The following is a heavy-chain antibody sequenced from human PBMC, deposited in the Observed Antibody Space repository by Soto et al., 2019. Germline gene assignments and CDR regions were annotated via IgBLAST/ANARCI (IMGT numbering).Heavy chain of an antibody. CDR3: ARDSSGYPGI. D-gene: IGHD3-22*01. V-gene: IGHV1-18*01. Sequence: QVQLVQSGAEVKKPGASVKVACKASGYTFTSYGISWVRQAPGQGLEWMGWLSAYNGNTNYAQKPQGRVTITPDTSTRAAYMELRSLRSGDTAVYSCARDSSGYPGIWGSGTMVTVSS. J-gene: IGHJ3*02. CDR2: LSAYNGNT. CDR1: GYTFTSYG.